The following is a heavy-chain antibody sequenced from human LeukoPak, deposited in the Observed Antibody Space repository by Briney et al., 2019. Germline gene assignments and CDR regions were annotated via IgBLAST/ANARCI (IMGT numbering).Heavy chain of an antibody. CDR1: GFPFSSYS. V-gene: IGHV3-48*01. J-gene: IGHJ4*02. D-gene: IGHD6-6*01. Sequence: GSLRLSCAAAGFPFSSYSMNWVRPAPGKGLEWVSYISSSSSTIYYADSVKGRFTISRDNAKNSLYLQMNSLRAEDTAVYYCARDSTPFSSSSGEDWGQGTLVTVSS. CDR3: ARDSTPFSSSSGED. CDR2: ISSSSSTI.